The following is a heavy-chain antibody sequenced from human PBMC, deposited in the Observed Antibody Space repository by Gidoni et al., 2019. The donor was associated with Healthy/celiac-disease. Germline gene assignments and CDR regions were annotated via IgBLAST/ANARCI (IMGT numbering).Heavy chain of an antibody. V-gene: IGHV4-30-4*01. CDR3: ARVTGTTGAFDI. J-gene: IGHJ3*02. CDR2: IYYSGST. D-gene: IGHD1-7*01. CDR1: VGSISSGDYY. Sequence: QVQLQESGPGLVKPSQTLSLPCTVSVGSISSGDYYWSWIRQPPGKGLEWIGYIYYSGSTYYNPALKSRVTISVDTSKNQFSLKLSSVTAADTAVYYCARVTGTTGAFDIWGQGTMVTVSS.